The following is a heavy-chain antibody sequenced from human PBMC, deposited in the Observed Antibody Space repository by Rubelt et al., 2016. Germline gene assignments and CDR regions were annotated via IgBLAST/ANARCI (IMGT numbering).Heavy chain of an antibody. Sequence: QAQLQQWGAGLLSPSDTLSLTCAVFTGSFNGYRWSWIRQPPGKGLEWIGEINHSGSTNYNPSLKSRVTISVDTSKNQFSRKLSSVTAADTAVYYCARQQRESSSSPLPYWGQGTLVTVSS. J-gene: IGHJ4*02. CDR1: TGSFNGYR. CDR2: INHSGST. D-gene: IGHD6-6*01. V-gene: IGHV4-34*02. CDR3: ARQQRESSSSPLPY.